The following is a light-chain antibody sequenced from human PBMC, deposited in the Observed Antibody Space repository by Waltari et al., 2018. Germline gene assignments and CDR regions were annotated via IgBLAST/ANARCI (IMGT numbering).Light chain of an antibody. CDR2: DAS. CDR1: QSVSRC. Sequence: DIVMTQSPCTLSSSPGDRATITCRASQSVSRCLAWYQQKRGQAPRLLIYDASSRDSGVPDRFSGSGSGTDFSLTISRLEPDDFAMYYCQHYVRLPGTCGQGTKVEIK. J-gene: IGKJ1*01. CDR3: QHYVRLPGT. V-gene: IGKV3-20*01.